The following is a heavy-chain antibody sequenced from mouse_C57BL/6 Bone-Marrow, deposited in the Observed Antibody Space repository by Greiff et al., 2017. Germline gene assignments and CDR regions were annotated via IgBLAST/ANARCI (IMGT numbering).Heavy chain of an antibody. CDR1: GFTFSSYA. CDR3: TRDNYGSSPWFAY. Sequence: DVKLVESGAGLVKPGGSLKLSCAASGFTFSSYAMSWVRQTPEKRLEWVAYISSGGDYIYYADTVKGRFTISRDNARNTLYLQMSSLKSEDTAMYYCTRDNYGSSPWFAYWGQGTLVTVSA. D-gene: IGHD1-1*01. CDR2: ISSGGDYI. J-gene: IGHJ3*01. V-gene: IGHV5-9-1*02.